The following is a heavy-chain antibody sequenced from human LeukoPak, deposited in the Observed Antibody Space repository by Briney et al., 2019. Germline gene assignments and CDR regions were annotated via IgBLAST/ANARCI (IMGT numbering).Heavy chain of an antibody. CDR1: GFTFDDYA. V-gene: IGHV3-9*01. CDR2: ISWNSGSI. J-gene: IGHJ4*02. CDR3: AKDSRRPYYYDSSGAPIDY. Sequence: PGRSLRLSCAASGFTFDDYAMHWVRQAPGKGLEWVSGISWNSGSIGYADSVKGRFTISRDNSKNTLYLQMNSLRAEDTAVYYCAKDSRRPYYYDSSGAPIDYWGQGTLVTVSS. D-gene: IGHD3-22*01.